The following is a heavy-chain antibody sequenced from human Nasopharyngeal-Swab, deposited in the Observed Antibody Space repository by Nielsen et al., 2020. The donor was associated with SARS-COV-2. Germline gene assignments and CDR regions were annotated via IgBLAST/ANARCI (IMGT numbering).Heavy chain of an antibody. CDR2: ISSSSSTI. D-gene: IGHD3-3*01. CDR3: AREVLRFLEWLLPSDAFDI. Sequence: GESLKISWAASGFTFSSYSMNWVRKARGKGLERVSYISSSSSTIYYADSVKGRFTISRDNAKNSLYLQMNSLRAEDTAVYYCAREVLRFLEWLLPSDAFDIWGQGTMVTVPS. V-gene: IGHV3-48*01. CDR1: GFTFSSYS. J-gene: IGHJ3*02.